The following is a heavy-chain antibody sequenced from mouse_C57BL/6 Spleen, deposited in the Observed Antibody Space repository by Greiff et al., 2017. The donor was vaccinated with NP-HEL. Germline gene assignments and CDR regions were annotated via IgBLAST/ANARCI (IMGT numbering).Heavy chain of an antibody. CDR2: ISSGGDYI. V-gene: IGHV5-9-1*02. Sequence: DVMLVESGEGLVKPGGSLKLSCAASGFTFSSYAMSWVRQTPEKRLEWVAYISSGGDYIYYADTVKGRFTISRDNARNTLYLQMSSLKSEDTAMYYCTRDPLLYQGAMDYWGQGTSVTVSS. J-gene: IGHJ4*01. CDR1: GFTFSSYA. D-gene: IGHD2-12*01. CDR3: TRDPLLYQGAMDY.